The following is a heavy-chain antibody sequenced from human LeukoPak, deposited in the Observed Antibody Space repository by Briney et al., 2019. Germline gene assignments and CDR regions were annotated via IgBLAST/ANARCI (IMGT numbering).Heavy chain of an antibody. CDR1: GYTFTGYY. CDR3: ARCIHSWYYFDY. CDR2: NNPNSGGT. J-gene: IGHJ4*02. D-gene: IGHD6-13*01. Sequence: GASVKVSCKASGYTFTGYYMHWVRQAPGQGLEWMGWNNPNSGGTNYAQKFQGRVTMTRDTSISTAYMELSRLRSDDTAVYYCARCIHSWYYFDYWGQGTLVTVSS. V-gene: IGHV1-2*02.